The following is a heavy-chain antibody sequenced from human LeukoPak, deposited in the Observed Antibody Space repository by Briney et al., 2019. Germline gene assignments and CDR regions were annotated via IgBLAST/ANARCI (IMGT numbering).Heavy chain of an antibody. J-gene: IGHJ4*02. CDR3: ARDVSYYFDY. V-gene: IGHV1-2*02. CDR2: INPNSGGT. D-gene: IGHD3-16*02. CDR1: GYTFTGYY. Sequence: ASVKVSCKTSGYTFTGYYMHWVRQAPGQGLEWMGWINPNSGGTNYAQKFQGRVTMTRDTSISTAYMELSRLRYDDTAVYYCARDVSYYFDYWGQGTLVTVSS.